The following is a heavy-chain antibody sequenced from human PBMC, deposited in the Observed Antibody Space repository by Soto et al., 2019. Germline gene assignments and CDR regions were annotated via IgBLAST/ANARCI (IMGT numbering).Heavy chain of an antibody. J-gene: IGHJ6*02. Sequence: GSVKVSCKASGYTFTGYYMHWVRQAPGQGLEWMGWINPNSGGTNYAQKFQGWVTMTRDTSISTAYMELSRLRSDDTAVYYCAREGSVLWFGELLPGTRIMDVWGQGTTVTVSS. D-gene: IGHD3-10*01. CDR3: AREGSVLWFGELLPGTRIMDV. CDR1: GYTFTGYY. V-gene: IGHV1-2*04. CDR2: INPNSGGT.